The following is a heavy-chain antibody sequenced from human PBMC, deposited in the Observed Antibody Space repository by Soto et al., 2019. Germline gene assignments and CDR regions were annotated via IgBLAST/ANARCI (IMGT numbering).Heavy chain of an antibody. Sequence: SETLSLTCTVSGGSISSGGYYWSWIRQHPGKGLEWIGYIYYSGSTYYNPSLKSRVTISVDTSKNQLSLKLSSVTAADTAVYYCARSAGEWELLRAYYYYGMDVWGQGTTVTV. CDR3: ARSAGEWELLRAYYYYGMDV. J-gene: IGHJ6*02. CDR1: GGSISSGGYY. D-gene: IGHD1-26*01. CDR2: IYYSGST. V-gene: IGHV4-31*03.